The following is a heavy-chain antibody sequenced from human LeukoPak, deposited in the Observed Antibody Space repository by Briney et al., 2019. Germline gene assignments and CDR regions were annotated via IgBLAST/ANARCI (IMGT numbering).Heavy chain of an antibody. CDR3: APRHCIRNTCYLGFDY. CDR1: GFTFTNYA. Sequence: PGGSLRLSCAASGFTFTNYAMSWVRQAPGKGLEWVSEISDSGGNTYYADSVKGRFTVSRDNPKNTEYLQMNGLRVEDTAVYYCAPRHCIRNTCYLGFDYWGQGVLVTVSS. D-gene: IGHD2-2*01. CDR2: ISDSGGNT. V-gene: IGHV3-23*01. J-gene: IGHJ4*02.